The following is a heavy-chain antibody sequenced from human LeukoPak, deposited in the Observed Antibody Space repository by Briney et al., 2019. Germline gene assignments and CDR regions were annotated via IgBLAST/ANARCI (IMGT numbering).Heavy chain of an antibody. J-gene: IGHJ4*02. CDR2: INDDGRTT. D-gene: IGHD1-7*01. V-gene: IGHV3-74*03. Sequence: GGSLRLSCAASGFTFSYYWMHWVRQAPGEGLVWVSRINDDGRTTTYADSVKGRITISRDNAKNTLYLQMSSLRAEDTAVYYCAKDERNWNYNLASQTYDWGQGTLVTVSS. CDR3: AKDERNWNYNLASQTYD. CDR1: GFTFSYYW.